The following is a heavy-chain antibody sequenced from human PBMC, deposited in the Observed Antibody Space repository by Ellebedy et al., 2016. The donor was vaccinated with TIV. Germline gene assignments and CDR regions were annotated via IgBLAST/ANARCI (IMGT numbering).Heavy chain of an antibody. Sequence: AASVKVSCKTSGYSFTAYYIHWVRQAPGQGPEWVGWINPDNGVTVCEQKLQGRVTITGDTSISTVYMELSSLRSDDTAIYYCVRDLTNPVTGDYWGQGTLVTVSA. J-gene: IGHJ4*02. CDR1: GYSFTAYY. CDR3: VRDLTNPVTGDY. V-gene: IGHV1-2*02. D-gene: IGHD4-11*01. CDR2: INPDNGVT.